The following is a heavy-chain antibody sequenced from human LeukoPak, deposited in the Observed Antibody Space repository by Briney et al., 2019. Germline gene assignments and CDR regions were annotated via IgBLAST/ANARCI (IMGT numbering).Heavy chain of an antibody. J-gene: IGHJ4*02. CDR2: IHHSGTA. Sequence: SETLSLTCTVSGGSLRGDTYSWTWIWQPPGRGLEWIGNIHHSGTANYNPALKSRVTISMDTSKNQFSLRLTSVTAADTAIYYCALNGDSWGQGNLVTVSS. CDR3: ALNGDS. V-gene: IGHV4-61*01. D-gene: IGHD2-8*01. CDR1: GGSLRGDTYS.